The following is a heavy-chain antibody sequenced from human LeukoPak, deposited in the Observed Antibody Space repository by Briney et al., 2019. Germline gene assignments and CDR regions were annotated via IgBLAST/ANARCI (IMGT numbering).Heavy chain of an antibody. CDR1: GGSFSGYY. Sequence: SETLSLTCAVYGGSFSGYYWSWIRQPPGKGLEWIGEINHSGSTNYNPSLKSRVTISVDTSNNQFSLKLSSVTAADTAVYYCARRRIVVVPAALNWFDPWGQGTLVTVSS. V-gene: IGHV4-34*01. D-gene: IGHD2-2*01. CDR3: ARRRIVVVPAALNWFDP. J-gene: IGHJ5*02. CDR2: INHSGST.